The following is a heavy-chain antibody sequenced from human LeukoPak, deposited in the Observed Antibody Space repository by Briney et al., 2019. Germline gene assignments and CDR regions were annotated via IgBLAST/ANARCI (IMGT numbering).Heavy chain of an antibody. Sequence: ASVKVSCKASGYTFTSYDINWVRQAAGQGLEWMGWMNPNSGNTGYGQKFQGRVTMTRNTSINTAYMELSSLRPEDTAVYYCARLPYYDSSGSPSHWGQGALVTVSS. D-gene: IGHD3-22*01. V-gene: IGHV1-8*01. CDR1: GYTFTSYD. CDR2: MNPNSGNT. CDR3: ARLPYYDSSGSPSH. J-gene: IGHJ4*02.